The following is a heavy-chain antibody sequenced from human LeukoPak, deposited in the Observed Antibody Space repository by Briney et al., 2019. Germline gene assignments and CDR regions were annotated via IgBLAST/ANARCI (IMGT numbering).Heavy chain of an antibody. D-gene: IGHD1-26*01. J-gene: IGHJ4*02. Sequence: PSETLSLTCTVSGGSISSYYWSWIRQPPGKGLEWIGYIYYSGSTYYNPSLKSRVTISVDTSKNQFSLKLSSVTAADTAVYYCARGVVGALLGYWGQGTLVTVSS. V-gene: IGHV4-30-4*08. CDR2: IYYSGST. CDR1: GGSISSYY. CDR3: ARGVVGALLGY.